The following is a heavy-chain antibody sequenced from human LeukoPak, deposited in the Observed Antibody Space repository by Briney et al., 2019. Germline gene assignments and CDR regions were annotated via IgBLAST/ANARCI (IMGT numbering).Heavy chain of an antibody. D-gene: IGHD3-16*01. CDR2: IYYSGSN. V-gene: IGHV4-59*01. Sequence: SETLSLTCTVSGGSISSYYWSWIRQPPGTGLERIGYIYYSGSNNYNPTLKSRVTISVDTSKNQFALKLISVTAADTAVYYCARDWGPLDYYCGMDVWGQGTTVTVS. J-gene: IGHJ6*02. CDR1: GGSISSYY. CDR3: ARDWGPLDYYCGMDV.